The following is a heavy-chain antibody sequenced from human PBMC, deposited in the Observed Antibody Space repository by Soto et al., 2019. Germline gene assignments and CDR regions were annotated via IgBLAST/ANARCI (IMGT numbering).Heavy chain of an antibody. CDR2: INHSGST. CDR1: GGSFSGYY. Sequence: SLTCAVYGGSFSGYYWSWIRQPPGKGLEWIGEINHSGSTNYNPSLKSRVTISVDTSKNQFSLKLSSVTAADTAVYYCARGYCSSTSCYKGHFDYWGQGTLVTVS. J-gene: IGHJ4*02. V-gene: IGHV4-34*01. CDR3: ARGYCSSTSCYKGHFDY. D-gene: IGHD2-2*02.